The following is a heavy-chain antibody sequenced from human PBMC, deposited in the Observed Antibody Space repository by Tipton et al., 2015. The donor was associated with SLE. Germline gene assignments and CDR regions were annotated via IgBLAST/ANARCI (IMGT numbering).Heavy chain of an antibody. D-gene: IGHD3-22*01. J-gene: IGHJ3*01. CDR3: ATSLNYYDSSGPVA. V-gene: IGHV4-34*01. Sequence: PSLTCAVYGGSFSGYYWSWIRQPPGKGLEWIGEINHSGSTNYNPSLKSRVTISVDTSKNQFSLKLSSVTAADTAVYYCATSLNYYDSSGPVAWGQGTMVTVSS. CDR2: INHSGST. CDR1: GGSFSGYY.